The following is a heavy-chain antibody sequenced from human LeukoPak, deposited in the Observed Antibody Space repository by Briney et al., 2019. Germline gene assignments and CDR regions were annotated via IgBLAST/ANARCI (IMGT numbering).Heavy chain of an antibody. D-gene: IGHD6-13*01. CDR1: GYSFTSHY. Sequence: RASVKVSCKASGYSFTSHYMHWVRQAPGQGLEWMGIFNPSGGSTSYAQKFEGRVTMTRDMSTSTVYMELSSLRSDDTAVYYCARGDMYSSSRWNWFDPWGQGTLVTVSS. CDR3: ARGDMYSSSRWNWFDP. J-gene: IGHJ5*02. CDR2: FNPSGGST. V-gene: IGHV1-46*01.